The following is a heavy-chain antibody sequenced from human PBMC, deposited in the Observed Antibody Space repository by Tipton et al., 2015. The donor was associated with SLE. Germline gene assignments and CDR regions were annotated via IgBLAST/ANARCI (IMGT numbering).Heavy chain of an antibody. V-gene: IGHV4-39*07. Sequence: TLSLTCSVSGDSISSSSHLWGWIRQPPGKGLEWIGNMHYSGTTDYNPSLTSRVTISVDTSKNQFSLSLSSVTAADTAVYYCARGGYGGNPLDYWGQGTLVTVSS. CDR2: MHYSGTT. D-gene: IGHD4-23*01. CDR3: ARGGYGGNPLDY. CDR1: GDSISSSSHL. J-gene: IGHJ4*02.